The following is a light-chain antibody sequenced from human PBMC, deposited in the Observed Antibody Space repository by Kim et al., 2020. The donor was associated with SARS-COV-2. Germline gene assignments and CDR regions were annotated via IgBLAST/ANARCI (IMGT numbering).Light chain of an antibody. CDR1: QSVSGSN. Sequence: EIVLTQSPGTLSLSPGERATLSCRASQSVSGSNLAWYQQKRVQAPRLLMYAASSRATGIPDRFSGSGSGTDFTLTIGRLEPEDFAVYYCQQYAHSLWTFGQGTKVDIK. V-gene: IGKV3-20*01. CDR3: QQYAHSLWT. J-gene: IGKJ1*01. CDR2: AAS.